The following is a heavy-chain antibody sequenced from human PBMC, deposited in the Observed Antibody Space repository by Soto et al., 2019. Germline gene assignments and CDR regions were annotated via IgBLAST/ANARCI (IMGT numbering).Heavy chain of an antibody. CDR2: MNPNSGNT. CDR1: GYTFTSYD. D-gene: IGHD3-16*01. V-gene: IGHV1-8*01. J-gene: IGHJ6*02. CDR3: ARPNTEWGDYYYYGMDV. Sequence: GASVKVSCKASGYTFTSYDINWVRQATGQGLEWMGWMNPNSGNTAYAQKFQGRVTMTRNTSITTAYMELSSLRSEDTAVYYCARPNTEWGDYYYYGMDVWGQGTTVTVSS.